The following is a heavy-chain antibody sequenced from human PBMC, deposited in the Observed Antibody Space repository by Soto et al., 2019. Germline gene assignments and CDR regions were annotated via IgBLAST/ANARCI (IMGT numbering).Heavy chain of an antibody. Sequence: PLRLCCTTAGFTFGDYAMSWFRQAPGKGLEWIGYIRSNTYGGTTEYAASVKGRFTISRDDSKRVAHLQMNSLETEDTAVYFCARRKYLDYWGQGTLVTVSS. CDR3: ARRKYLDY. CDR2: IRSNTYGGTT. CDR1: GFTFGDYA. D-gene: IGHD6-6*01. V-gene: IGHV3-49*03. J-gene: IGHJ4*02.